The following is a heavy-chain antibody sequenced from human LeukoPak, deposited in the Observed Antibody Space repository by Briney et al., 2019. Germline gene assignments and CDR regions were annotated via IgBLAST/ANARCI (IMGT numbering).Heavy chain of an antibody. CDR3: ASTVTTSAEYLQH. CDR2: IYTSGST. D-gene: IGHD4-17*01. J-gene: IGHJ1*01. V-gene: IGHV4-4*07. Sequence: SETLSLTCTVSGGSISSYYWSWIRQPAVKGLEWIGRIYTSGSTNYNPSLKSRVTMSVDTSKNQFSLKLSSVTAADTAVYYCASTVTTSAEYLQHWGQGTLVTVSS. CDR1: GGSISSYY.